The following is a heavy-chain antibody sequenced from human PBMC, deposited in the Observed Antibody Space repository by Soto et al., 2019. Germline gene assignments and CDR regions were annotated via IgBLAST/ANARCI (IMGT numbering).Heavy chain of an antibody. Sequence: ASVELRSKASGERISSCSGGCGQPANGHRLQWIGWIDVGSANANYAQMLQERVTISRDMSTSTAYMELSSLRPEDTAVYYCAADVGGYIYGLARHWGAGTLVTVSS. V-gene: IGHV1-58*01. CDR3: AADVGGYIYGLARH. CDR1: GERISSCS. D-gene: IGHD4-17*01. CDR2: IDVGSANA. J-gene: IGHJ4*02.